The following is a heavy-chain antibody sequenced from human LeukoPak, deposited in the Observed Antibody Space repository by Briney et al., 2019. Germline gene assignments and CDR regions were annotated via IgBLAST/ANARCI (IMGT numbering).Heavy chain of an antibody. CDR2: IWYDGSNK. Sequence: GRSLRLSCAASGFTFSSYGMHWVSQAPGKGLEWGAVIWYDGSNKYYADSVKGRFTISRDNSKNTLYLQMNSLRAEDTAVYYSARGSPYYDILTGYTFDYWGKGTLVTVSS. CDR1: GFTFSSYG. CDR3: ARGSPYYDILTGYTFDY. D-gene: IGHD3-9*01. J-gene: IGHJ4*02. V-gene: IGHV3-33*01.